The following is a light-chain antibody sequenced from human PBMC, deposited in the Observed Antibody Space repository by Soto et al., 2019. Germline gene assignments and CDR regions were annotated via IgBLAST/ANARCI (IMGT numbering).Light chain of an antibody. CDR3: QQLNSYSIFT. Sequence: DIQLTQSPSFLSASVGDRVTITCRASQGISSYLAWYQQKPGKAPKLLIYGASTLQSGVPSRFSGSGSGTEFTLTISSLQPEDFATYYCQQLNSYSIFTFDRGTKVDIK. J-gene: IGKJ3*01. CDR2: GAS. CDR1: QGISSY. V-gene: IGKV1-9*01.